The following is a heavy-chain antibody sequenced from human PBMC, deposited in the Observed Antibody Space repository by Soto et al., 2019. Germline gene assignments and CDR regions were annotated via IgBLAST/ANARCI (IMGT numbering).Heavy chain of an antibody. Sequence: SQTLSLTCAISGDSVSSNSAAWNWIRQSPSRGLEWLGRTYYRSKWYNDYAVSVKSRITINPDTSKNQLSLQLNSVTPEDTAVYYCARDRDSSSGGRYGMDVWGQGTTVTVSS. D-gene: IGHD6-13*01. CDR2: TYYRSKWYN. CDR1: GDSVSSNSAA. V-gene: IGHV6-1*01. CDR3: ARDRDSSSGGRYGMDV. J-gene: IGHJ6*02.